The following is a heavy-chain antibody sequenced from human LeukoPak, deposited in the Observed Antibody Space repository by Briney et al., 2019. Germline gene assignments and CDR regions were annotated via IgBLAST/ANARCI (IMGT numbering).Heavy chain of an antibody. V-gene: IGHV4-30-2*01. D-gene: IGHD2/OR15-2a*01. CDR1: GGSISSGGYS. CDR3: VIIVPYYYYMDV. J-gene: IGHJ6*03. CDR2: IYHSGST. Sequence: SQTLSLTCAVSGGSISSGGYSWSWIRQPPGKGLEWIGYIYHSGSTYYNPSLKSRVTISVDTSKNQFSLKLSSVTAADTAVYDCVIIVPYYYYMDVWGKGTTVTVSS.